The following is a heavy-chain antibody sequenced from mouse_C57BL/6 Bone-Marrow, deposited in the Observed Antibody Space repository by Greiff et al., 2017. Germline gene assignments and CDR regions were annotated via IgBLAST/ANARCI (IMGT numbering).Heavy chain of an antibody. J-gene: IGHJ4*01. Sequence: EVQLQQSGPELVKPGASVKISCKASGYTFTDYYMNWVKQSHGKSLEWIGDINPNNGGTNYNQKFKGKATLTVDKSSSTAYMELRSLTSEDSAVYYCARGGGNPYAMDYWGQGTSVTVSS. CDR2: INPNNGGT. CDR1: GYTFTDYY. V-gene: IGHV1-26*01. D-gene: IGHD2-1*01. CDR3: ARGGGNPYAMDY.